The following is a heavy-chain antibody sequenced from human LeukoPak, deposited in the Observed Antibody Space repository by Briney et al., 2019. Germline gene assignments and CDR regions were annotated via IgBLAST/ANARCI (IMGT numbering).Heavy chain of an antibody. CDR2: ISGSGGST. CDR1: GFTFSSYW. V-gene: IGHV3-23*01. J-gene: IGHJ4*02. CDR3: AKESKGSSSFIDY. D-gene: IGHD6-6*01. Sequence: GGSLRLSCAASGFTFSSYWMHWVRQAPGKGLEWVSAISGSGGSTYYADSVKGRFTISRDNSKNTLYLQMNSLRAEDTAVYYCAKESKGSSSFIDYWGQGTLVTVSS.